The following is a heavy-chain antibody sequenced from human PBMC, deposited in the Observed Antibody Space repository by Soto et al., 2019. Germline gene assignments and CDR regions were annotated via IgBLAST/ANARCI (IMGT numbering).Heavy chain of an antibody. V-gene: IGHV4-59*08. CDR2: IYYTGST. CDR1: GGSIRSYY. J-gene: IGHJ4*02. CDR3: ARQEYTSGWCPFDY. Sequence: QVQLQESGPGLVKPPETLSLTCTVSGGSIRSYYWSWIRQPPGKGLEWIGYIYYTGSTNYNSSLQSRVTISLDTSRNQFSLKLSSVTVTDTAVYYCARQEYTSGWCPFDYWGQGILVTVSS. D-gene: IGHD6-19*01.